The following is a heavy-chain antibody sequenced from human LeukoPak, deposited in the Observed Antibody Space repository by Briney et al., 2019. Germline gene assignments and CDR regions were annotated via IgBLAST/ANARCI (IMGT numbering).Heavy chain of an antibody. CDR2: ISDNGAVT. CDR1: GFSFSMYS. V-gene: IGHV3-23*01. Sequence: GGSLRLSCAASGFSFSMYSMSWIRQAPGKGLEWVSVISDNGAVTFYGDSVKGRFTISRDNSKNTLYLQMSSLRVEDTAVYYCAKSGLNRFDYWGQGTLVTVSS. J-gene: IGHJ4*02. CDR3: AKSGLNRFDY. D-gene: IGHD2-15*01.